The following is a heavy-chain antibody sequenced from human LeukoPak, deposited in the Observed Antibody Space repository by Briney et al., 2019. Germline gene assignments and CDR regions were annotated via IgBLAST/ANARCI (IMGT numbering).Heavy chain of an antibody. CDR2: ISGSGGST. CDR3: AKDLGADYGGNSGNDY. V-gene: IGHV3-23*01. D-gene: IGHD4-23*01. CDR1: GFTFSSYA. J-gene: IGHJ4*02. Sequence: GGSLRLSCAASGFTFSSYAMSWVRPAPGKGLEWVSAISGSGGSTYYADSVKGRFTISRDNSKNTLYLQMNSLRAEDTAVYYCAKDLGADYGGNSGNDYWGQGTLVTVSS.